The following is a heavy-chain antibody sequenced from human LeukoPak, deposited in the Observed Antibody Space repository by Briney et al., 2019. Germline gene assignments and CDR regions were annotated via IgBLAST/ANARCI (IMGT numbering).Heavy chain of an antibody. D-gene: IGHD3-22*01. CDR1: GFTFDDYG. CDR3: ARKSSDSSRSGAFDI. CDR2: IKQDGSEK. Sequence: GGSLRLSCAASGFTFDDYGMSWVRQAPGKGLEWVANIKQDGSEKYYVDSVKGRFIISRDNAKNSLYLQMNSLRAEDTALYYCARKSSDSSRSGAFDIWGQGTMVTVSS. V-gene: IGHV3-7*03. J-gene: IGHJ3*02.